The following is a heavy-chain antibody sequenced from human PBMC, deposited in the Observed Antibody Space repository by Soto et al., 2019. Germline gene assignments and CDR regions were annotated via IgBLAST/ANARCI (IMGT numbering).Heavy chain of an antibody. Sequence: EVQLVESGGGLVQPGGSLRLSCAASEFTFSNHWTHWVRQAPGQGLVWVSRIDPKGSTSYADPVKGRFTISRDNAKNTVYLQMNSLTAEDTAVYYCATGFDFWGRGTLVTVSS. J-gene: IGHJ4*02. CDR2: IDPKGST. V-gene: IGHV3-74*01. CDR1: EFTFSNHW. CDR3: ATGFDF.